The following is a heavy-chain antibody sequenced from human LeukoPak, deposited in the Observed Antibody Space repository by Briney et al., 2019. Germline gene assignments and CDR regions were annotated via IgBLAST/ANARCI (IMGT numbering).Heavy chain of an antibody. V-gene: IGHV3-49*04. D-gene: IGHD6-13*01. CDR3: TRVRQQLVLY. Sequence: PWRSLTLTFTASGYTFGDYPLSWVRQAAGKGREWVVLIRSKAYGGTTEYAESVKGRVTISRDDSNRIDYLQMNSLKTEDTAVYYCTRVRQQLVLYWGQGNLVTVS. CDR2: IRSKAYGGTT. J-gene: IGHJ4*02. CDR1: GYTFGDYP.